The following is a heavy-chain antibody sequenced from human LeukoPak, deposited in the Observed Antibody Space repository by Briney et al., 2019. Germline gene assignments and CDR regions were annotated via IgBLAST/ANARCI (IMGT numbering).Heavy chain of an antibody. CDR2: IYYSGST. D-gene: IGHD6-6*01. CDR1: GGSISSYY. CDR3: ARHSRDSSSKVSDI. J-gene: IGHJ3*02. V-gene: IGHV4-59*08. Sequence: SETLSLTCTVSGGSISSYYWSWIRQPPGKGLEWIGYIYYSGSTNYNPSLKSRVTISVDTSKNQFSLKLSSVTAADTAVYYCARHSRDSSSKVSDIWGQGTMVTVSS.